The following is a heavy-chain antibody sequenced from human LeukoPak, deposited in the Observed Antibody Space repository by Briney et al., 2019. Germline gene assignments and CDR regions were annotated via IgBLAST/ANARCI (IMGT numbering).Heavy chain of an antibody. CDR3: ARDDPTYSSGWYIVY. D-gene: IGHD6-19*01. V-gene: IGHV3-53*01. CDR1: GFTVSSNY. CDR2: IYSGGST. J-gene: IGHJ4*02. Sequence: PGGSLRLSCAASGFTVSSNYMSWVRQAPGKGLEWVSVIYSGGSTYYADSVKGRFTISRDNSKNTLYLQMNSLRAEDTAVYYCARDDPTYSSGWYIVYWGQGTLVTVSS.